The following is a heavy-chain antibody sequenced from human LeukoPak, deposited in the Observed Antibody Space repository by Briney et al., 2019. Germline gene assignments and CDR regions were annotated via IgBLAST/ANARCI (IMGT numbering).Heavy chain of an antibody. Sequence: SETLSLTCIIPSDAITSYWSWIRQPPGKGLEFLGYIFNTGIIKYNPSLGSRLTISLDTSKRQLSLRLTSVTAADTANYFCARRPRAPDIWGQGTMVIVSS. V-gene: IGHV4-59*01. J-gene: IGHJ3*02. CDR1: SDAITSY. CDR2: IFNTGII. CDR3: ARRPRAPDI.